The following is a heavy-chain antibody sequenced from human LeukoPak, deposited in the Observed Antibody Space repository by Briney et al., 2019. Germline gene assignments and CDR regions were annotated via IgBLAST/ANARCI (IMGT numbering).Heavy chain of an antibody. CDR2: ISGSGGST. J-gene: IGHJ4*02. V-gene: IGHV3-23*01. Sequence: GGSLRLSCAASGFTFSSYAMSWVRQAPGKGLEWVSAISGSGGSTYYADSVKGRFTISRDNSKNTLYLQMNSLRAEDTAVYYCAKDPPILDYYGSGSYYTDWGQGTLVTVSS. CDR3: AKDPPILDYYGSGSYYTD. D-gene: IGHD3-10*01. CDR1: GFTFSSYA.